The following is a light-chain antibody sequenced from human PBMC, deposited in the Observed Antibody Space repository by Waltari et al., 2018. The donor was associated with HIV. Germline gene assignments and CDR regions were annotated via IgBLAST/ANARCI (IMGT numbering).Light chain of an antibody. V-gene: IGKV4-1*01. CDR2: WAS. J-gene: IGKJ1*01. Sequence: DILMTQSPDSLAVSLGERATINCKSSQSLFYTSNSQNYLAWYQQKPGQPPKLLIYWASTRESGVPDRFSGSGSGTEFTLTITSLQTEDVAVYYCQQYCSTRWTFGEGTKVEIK. CDR1: QSLFYTSNSQNY. CDR3: QQYCSTRWT.